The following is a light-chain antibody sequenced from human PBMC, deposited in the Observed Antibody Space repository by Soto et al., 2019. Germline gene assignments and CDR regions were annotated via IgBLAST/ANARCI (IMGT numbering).Light chain of an antibody. J-gene: IGLJ3*02. CDR2: EVS. CDR3: SSYVTSGTLV. V-gene: IGLV2-14*01. Sequence: QSVLTQAASVSGSPGQSITISCTGTSSDIGGSDYVSWYQKHPDKAPKGIIFEVSDRPSGVSDRFSGSKSGNTASLTISGLQAEDEADYYCSSYVTSGTLVFGGGTKLTVL. CDR1: SSDIGGSDY.